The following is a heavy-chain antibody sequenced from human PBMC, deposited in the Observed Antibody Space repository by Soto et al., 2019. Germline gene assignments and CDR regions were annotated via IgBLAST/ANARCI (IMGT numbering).Heavy chain of an antibody. CDR2: INSKSEGGTT. J-gene: IGHJ6*02. Sequence: EVQLVESGGGLVKPGGSLRLSCVASGVTFTKAWLSWVRQAPGKGLEWVGRINSKSEGGTTNYAAPVKGRFTVSRDDSKNTVYLHMNSLRIEDTGVYYCTTDEGSGKGYYYGMDVWGQGTTVTVSS. CDR1: GVTFTKAW. V-gene: IGHV3-15*01. D-gene: IGHD3-10*01. CDR3: TTDEGSGKGYYYGMDV.